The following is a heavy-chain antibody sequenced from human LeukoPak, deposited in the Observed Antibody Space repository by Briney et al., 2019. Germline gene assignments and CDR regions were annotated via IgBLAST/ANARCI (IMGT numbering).Heavy chain of an antibody. CDR2: IYYSGST. Sequence: PSETLSLTCTVSGGSISSYYWSWIRQPPGRGLEWIGYIYYSGSTNYNPSLKSRVTISVETSKNEFSLKLRSVTAADTAVYYCARVTGYRIEDYFDYWGQGTLVTVSS. D-gene: IGHD6-13*01. V-gene: IGHV4-59*01. CDR3: ARVTGYRIEDYFDY. J-gene: IGHJ4*02. CDR1: GGSISSYY.